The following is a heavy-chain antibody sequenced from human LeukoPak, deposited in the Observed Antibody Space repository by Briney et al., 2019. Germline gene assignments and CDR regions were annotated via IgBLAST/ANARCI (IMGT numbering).Heavy chain of an antibody. CDR2: IKEDGSDK. D-gene: IGHD3-10*01. J-gene: IGHJ4*02. CDR3: ARDRGYLSFDY. V-gene: IGHV3-7*03. CDR1: GFTVSIYW. Sequence: GGSLRLSCAASGFTVSIYWMSWVRQAPGKELEWVANIKEDGSDKYYMDSVKGRFTISRDNAKNSLYLQMNSLRAEDTAVYYCARDRGYLSFDYWGQGTLVTVSS.